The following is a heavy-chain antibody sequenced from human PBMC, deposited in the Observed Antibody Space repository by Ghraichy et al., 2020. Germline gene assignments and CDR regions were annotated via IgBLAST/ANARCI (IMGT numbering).Heavy chain of an antibody. CDR3: ARVGGPYLLWFGEFAYYFDY. Sequence: SETLSLTCTVSGGSISSYYWSWIRQPPGKGLEWIGYIYYSGSTNYNPSLKSRVTISVDTSKNQFSLKLSSVTAADTAVYYCARVGGPYLLWFGEFAYYFDYWGQGTLVTVSS. D-gene: IGHD3-10*01. V-gene: IGHV4-59*01. CDR2: IYYSGST. J-gene: IGHJ4*02. CDR1: GGSISSYY.